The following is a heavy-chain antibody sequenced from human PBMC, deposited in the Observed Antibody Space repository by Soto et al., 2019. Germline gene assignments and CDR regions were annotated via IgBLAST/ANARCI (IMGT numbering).Heavy chain of an antibody. CDR2: IIPILGIA. V-gene: IGHV1-69*02. J-gene: IGHJ4*02. CDR1: GGTFSSYT. Sequence: GASVRVSCKASGGTFSSYTISWVRQAPGQGLEWMGRIIPILGIANYAQKFQGRVTITADKSTSTAYMELSSLRSEDTAVYYCARGPGPYYFDYWGQGTLVTVSS. CDR3: ARGPGPYYFDY.